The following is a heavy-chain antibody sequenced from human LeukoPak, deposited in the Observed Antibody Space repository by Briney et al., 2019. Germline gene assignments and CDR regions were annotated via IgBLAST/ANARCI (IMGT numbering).Heavy chain of an antibody. V-gene: IGHV4-39*01. CDR3: AGQYGSGSYKNSWFDP. CDR1: GGSISSSSYY. Sequence: SETLSLTCTVSGGSISSSSYYWGWIRQPPGKGLEWIGSIYYSGSTYYNPSLKSRVTISVDTSKNQFSLKLSSVTAADTAVYYCAGQYGSGSYKNSWFDPWGQGTLVTVSS. CDR2: IYYSGST. D-gene: IGHD3-10*01. J-gene: IGHJ5*02.